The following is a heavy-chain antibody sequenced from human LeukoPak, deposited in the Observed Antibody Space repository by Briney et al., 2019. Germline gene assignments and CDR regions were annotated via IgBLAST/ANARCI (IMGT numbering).Heavy chain of an antibody. Sequence: GGSLRLSCAASGFTFKNYEMNWVRQAPGKGLEWVSYISSSGSPIYYADSLKGRFTISRDNAKNSLYLQMNSLGAEDTAVYYCARGPSVGSGWSPDYWGQGTLVTVSS. CDR3: ARGPSVGSGWSPDY. CDR2: ISSSGSPI. CDR1: GFTFKNYE. D-gene: IGHD6-19*01. J-gene: IGHJ4*02. V-gene: IGHV3-48*03.